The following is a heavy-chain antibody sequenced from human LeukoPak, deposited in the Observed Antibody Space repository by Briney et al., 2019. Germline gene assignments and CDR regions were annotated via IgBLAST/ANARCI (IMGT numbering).Heavy chain of an antibody. Sequence: SETLCLTCTVSGGSISSAGNYWSWIRQQPGKGLQWNGYIVYRGRTFYNPSLKSRLDISVDTSTDQFSLKLSSVTAADPAVYYCARVRVPSAENDAFDIWGQGTMVTVSS. CDR1: GGSISSAGNY. J-gene: IGHJ3*02. V-gene: IGHV4-31*03. CDR3: ARVRVPSAENDAFDI. CDR2: IVYRGRT. D-gene: IGHD2-15*01.